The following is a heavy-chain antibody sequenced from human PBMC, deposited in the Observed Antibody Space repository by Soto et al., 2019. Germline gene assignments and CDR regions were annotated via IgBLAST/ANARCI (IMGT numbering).Heavy chain of an antibody. D-gene: IGHD3-22*01. Sequence: QIQLMQSGAEVKKPGASVKVSCKASGYTFTSYGIHWVRQAPGQRLEWTGWINAGNGNTKYSEKFQGRVTITRDTSASTAYLELCSLRSEDTAVYYCASDPNDSSAYYPRYYYGMDAWGQGTTVTFSS. CDR3: ASDPNDSSAYYPRYYYGMDA. J-gene: IGHJ6*02. CDR1: GYTFTSYG. V-gene: IGHV1-3*01. CDR2: INAGNGNT.